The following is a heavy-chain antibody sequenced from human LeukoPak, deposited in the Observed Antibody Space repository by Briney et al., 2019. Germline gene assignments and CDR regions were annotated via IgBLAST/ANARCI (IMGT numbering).Heavy chain of an antibody. J-gene: IGHJ3*02. CDR2: MNPNSGNT. V-gene: IGHV1-8*01. CDR3: ARADSGYDPVGWPQFYAFDI. Sequence: ASVKVSCKASGYTFTSYDINWVRQATGQGLEWMGWMNPNSGNTGYAQKFQGRVTMTRNTSISTAYMELSSLRSEDTAVYYCARADSGYDPVGWPQFYAFDIWGQGTMVTVSS. D-gene: IGHD5-12*01. CDR1: GYTFTSYD.